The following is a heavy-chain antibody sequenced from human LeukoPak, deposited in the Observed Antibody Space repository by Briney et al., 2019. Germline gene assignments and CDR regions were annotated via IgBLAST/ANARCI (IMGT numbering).Heavy chain of an antibody. D-gene: IGHD7-27*01. CDR1: GGSISSSSYY. J-gene: IGHJ3*02. V-gene: IGHV4-39*07. CDR2: IYYSGST. CDR3: ARDFAPGKNWGYAFDI. Sequence: PSETLSLTCTVSGGSISSSSYYWGWIRQPPGKGLEWIGSIYYSGSTYYNPSLKSRVTISVDTSKNQFSLKLSSVTAADTAVYYCARDFAPGKNWGYAFDIWGQGTMVTVSS.